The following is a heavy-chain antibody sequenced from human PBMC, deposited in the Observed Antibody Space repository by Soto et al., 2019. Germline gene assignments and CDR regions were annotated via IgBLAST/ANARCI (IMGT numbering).Heavy chain of an antibody. J-gene: IGHJ6*02. CDR3: TGASYYDNSGYYYESYYYYGMDV. CDR1: GFTFGDYA. Sequence: GGSVRLSCTASGFTFGDYALSWVRQAPGKGLEWVGFIRNKAYGGTTEYAASAKGRFTISRDDSKSIAYLQMNSLKTEDTAVYYCTGASYYDNSGYYYESYYYYGMDVWGQGTTVTVSS. CDR2: IRNKAYGGTT. D-gene: IGHD3-22*01. V-gene: IGHV3-49*04.